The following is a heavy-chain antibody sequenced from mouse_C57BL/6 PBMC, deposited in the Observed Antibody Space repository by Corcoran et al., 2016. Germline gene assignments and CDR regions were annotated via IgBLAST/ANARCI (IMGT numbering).Heavy chain of an antibody. Sequence: EVQLQQSGPEPVKPGASVKIPCKASGYTFTDYNMDWVKRSHGKCIEWIGDINPNNGGTIYNQTFKGKATVTVDKSSSPACMELRSLRSEVTAVDDGASMESGTVYSYWGQGTLVTVSA. CDR3: ASMESGTVYSY. J-gene: IGHJ3*01. CDR1: GYTFTDYN. D-gene: IGHD4-1*01. CDR2: INPNNGGT. V-gene: IGHV1-18*01.